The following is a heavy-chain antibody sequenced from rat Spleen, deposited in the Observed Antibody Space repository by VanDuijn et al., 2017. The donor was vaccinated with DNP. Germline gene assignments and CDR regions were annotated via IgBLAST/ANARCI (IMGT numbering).Heavy chain of an antibody. CDR3: ARVGDYHDGGDGDVLDV. V-gene: IGHV5-31*01. CDR2: ITRGGGTT. Sequence: EVQLVETGGGLVQSGRSLKLSCVASGFTFSNNWMTWIRQVPGKGLEWVASITRGGGTTNYRDSVKGRFTISRDDARNTLSLQMNSLRSEDTATYYCARVGDYHDGGDGDVLDVWGQGTMVTVSS. D-gene: IGHD1-12*02. CDR1: GFTFSNNW. J-gene: IGHJ1*01.